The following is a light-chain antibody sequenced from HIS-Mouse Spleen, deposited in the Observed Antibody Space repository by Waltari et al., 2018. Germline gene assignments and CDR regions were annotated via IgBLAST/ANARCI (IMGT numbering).Light chain of an antibody. J-gene: IGLJ2*01. Sequence: QSALTQPAPVSGSPGQSIPIPRTGTRSDGGSYNLVSWYQQHPGKAPKLMIYEGSKRPSGVSNRFSGSKSGNTASLTISGLQAEDEADYYCCSYAGSSTLVFGGGTKLTVL. CDR1: RSDGGSYNL. CDR3: CSYAGSSTLV. CDR2: EGS. V-gene: IGLV2-23*01.